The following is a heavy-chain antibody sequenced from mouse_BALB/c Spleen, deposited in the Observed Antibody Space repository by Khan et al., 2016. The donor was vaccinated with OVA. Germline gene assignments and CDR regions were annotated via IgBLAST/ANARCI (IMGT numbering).Heavy chain of an antibody. D-gene: IGHD1-1*01. Sequence: QVQLQQPGAELVKAGASVKMSCKASGYTFTSYWMHWVKQRLGQGLAWFAETNPTNGRTYYNEKFKSKATLTVDKSSSTAYMLLSGPTFEGYAVYYCARIKQIVATYFDHWGQGTTLTVSS. J-gene: IGHJ2*01. V-gene: IGHV1S81*02. CDR1: GYTFTSYW. CDR2: TNPTNGRT. CDR3: ARIKQIVATYFDH.